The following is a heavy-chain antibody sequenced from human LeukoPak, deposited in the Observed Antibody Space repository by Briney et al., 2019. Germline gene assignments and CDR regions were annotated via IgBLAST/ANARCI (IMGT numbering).Heavy chain of an antibody. CDR3: ASGFMVRGVKWLRFVAFDI. Sequence: ASVKVSCKASGYTFTSYYMHWVRQSPGQGLEWMGIINPSGGSTSYAQKFQGRVTMTRDTSTSTVYMELSSLRSEDTAVYYCASGFMVRGVKWLRFVAFDIWGQGTMVTVSS. V-gene: IGHV1-46*01. CDR1: GYTFTSYY. J-gene: IGHJ3*02. D-gene: IGHD3-10*01. CDR2: INPSGGST.